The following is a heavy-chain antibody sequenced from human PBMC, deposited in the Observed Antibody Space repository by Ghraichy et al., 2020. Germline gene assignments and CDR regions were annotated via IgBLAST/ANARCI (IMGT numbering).Heavy chain of an antibody. CDR1: GYTFTGYY. Sequence: ASVKVSCKASGYTFTGYYMHWVRQAPGQGLEWMGRINPNSGGTNYAQKFQGRVTMTRDTSISTAYMELSRLRSDDTAVYYCARDQGRNPLFYYWGQGTLVTVSS. J-gene: IGHJ4*02. V-gene: IGHV1-2*06. CDR2: INPNSGGT. D-gene: IGHD1-14*01. CDR3: ARDQGRNPLFYY.